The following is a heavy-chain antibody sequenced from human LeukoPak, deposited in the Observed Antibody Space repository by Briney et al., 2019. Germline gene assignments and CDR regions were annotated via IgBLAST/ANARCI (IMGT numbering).Heavy chain of an antibody. D-gene: IGHD6-6*01. J-gene: IGHJ6*03. CDR2: INHSGST. V-gene: IGHV4-34*01. CDR3: AREYSSQIYYYYYYMDV. Sequence: PSETLSLTCAVYGGSFSGYYWSWIRQPPGKGLEWIGEINHSGSTNYNPSLKSRVTISVDTSKNQFSLKLSSVTAADTAVYYCAREYSSQIYYYYYYMDVWGKGTTVTVSS. CDR1: GGSFSGYY.